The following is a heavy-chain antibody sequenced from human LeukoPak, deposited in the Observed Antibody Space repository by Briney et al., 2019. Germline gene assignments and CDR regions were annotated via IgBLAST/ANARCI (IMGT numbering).Heavy chain of an antibody. D-gene: IGHD3-16*02. Sequence: ASVKVSCKAFGYTFTGYWMHWVRQAPGQGPEWMGVISPSGGSTIYAQKFKGRVTLTRDMSTSTDYLELSSLRSEDTAVYYCAVRQATAMYYDYVWGSYRPSRGQDWRYYYMDVWGKGTTVTISS. V-gene: IGHV1-46*01. J-gene: IGHJ6*03. CDR1: GYTFTGYW. CDR2: ISPSGGST. CDR3: AVRQATAMYYDYVWGSYRPSRGQDWRYYYMDV.